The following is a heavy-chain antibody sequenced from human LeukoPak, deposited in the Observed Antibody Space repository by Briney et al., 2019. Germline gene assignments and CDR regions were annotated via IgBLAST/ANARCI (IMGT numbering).Heavy chain of an antibody. CDR1: GFTFSSYA. J-gene: IGHJ5*02. CDR3: ARDDCSSISCYHNWFDP. D-gene: IGHD2-2*01. CDR2: IKQDGSEK. Sequence: GRSLRPACAAPGFTFSSYAMSCVRQAPGKGLEWVANIKQDGSEKYYVDSVKGGFTISRDNAKNSLYMQMNSLRAEDTAVYYCARDDCSSISCYHNWFDPWGQGTLVTVSS. V-gene: IGHV3-7*01.